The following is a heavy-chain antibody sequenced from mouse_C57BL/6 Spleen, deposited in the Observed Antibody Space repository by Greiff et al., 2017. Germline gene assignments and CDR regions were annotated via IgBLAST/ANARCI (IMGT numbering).Heavy chain of an antibody. CDR3: ARFATAPMDY. Sequence: VQLQQSGPELVKPGASVKISCKASGYAFSSSWMNWVKQRPGKGLEGIGRIYPGDGDTNYNGKFKGKATLTADKSSSTAYMQLSSLTSEDSAVYFCARFATAPMDYWGQGTSGTVSS. J-gene: IGHJ4*01. CDR2: IYPGDGDT. V-gene: IGHV1-82*01. D-gene: IGHD1-2*01. CDR1: GYAFSSSW.